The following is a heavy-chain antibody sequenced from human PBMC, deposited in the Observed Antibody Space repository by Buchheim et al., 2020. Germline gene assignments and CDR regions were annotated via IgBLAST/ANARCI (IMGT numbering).Heavy chain of an antibody. J-gene: IGHJ4*02. V-gene: IGHV3-30*18. CDR3: AKEGEWYSSSWYPSGYFDY. CDR1: GFTFSSYG. Sequence: QVQLVESGGGVVQPGRSLRLSCAASGFTFSSYGMHWVRQAPGKGLEWVAVIPYDGSNKYYADSVKGRFTISRDNSKNTLYLQMNSLRAEDTAVYYCAKEGEWYSSSWYPSGYFDYWGQGTL. CDR2: IPYDGSNK. D-gene: IGHD6-13*01.